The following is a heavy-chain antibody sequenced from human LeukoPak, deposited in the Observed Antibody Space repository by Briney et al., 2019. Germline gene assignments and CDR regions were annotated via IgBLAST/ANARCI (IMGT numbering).Heavy chain of an antibody. CDR3: ARDGRGDYCSGGSCLMFDP. V-gene: IGHV3-21*01. CDR1: GFTFSSYS. CDR2: ITSNSTYI. D-gene: IGHD2-15*01. Sequence: GGSLRLSCAASGFTFSSYSMNWVRQTPGKGLEWVSSITSNSTYIYYADSVKGRFTISRNNAKKSLFLQMNSLRAEDTAVYYCARDGRGDYCSGGSCLMFDPWGQGTLVTVSS. J-gene: IGHJ5*02.